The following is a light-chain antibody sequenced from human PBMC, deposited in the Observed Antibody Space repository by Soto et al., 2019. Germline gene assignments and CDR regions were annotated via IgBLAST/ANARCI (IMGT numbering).Light chain of an antibody. CDR1: QSVLYSSNNKNY. J-gene: IGKJ3*01. CDR2: WAS. Sequence: DIVMTQSPDSQAVSLGERATINCKSSQSVLYSSNNKNYLAWYQQKPGQPPKLLIYWASTRESGVPDRFSGSGSGTDFTLTISSLQAEDVAVYYCQQYYSPPYTFGPGTKVDIK. V-gene: IGKV4-1*01. CDR3: QQYYSPPYT.